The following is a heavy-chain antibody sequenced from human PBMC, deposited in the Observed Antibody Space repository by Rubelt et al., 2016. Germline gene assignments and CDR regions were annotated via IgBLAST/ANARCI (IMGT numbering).Heavy chain of an antibody. V-gene: IGHV4-34*01. D-gene: IGHD3-16*01. CDR1: GGSFSGYY. J-gene: IGHJ4*02. CDR2: INHSGST. Sequence: QVQLQQWGAGLLKPSETLSLTCAVYGGSFSGYYWSWIRKPPGKGLEWIGEINHSGSTNYNPSLKSRFTISVDTSKNQFSLKLSSVTAADTAVYYCARVTGGSSDYWGQGTLVTVSS. CDR3: ARVTGGSSDY.